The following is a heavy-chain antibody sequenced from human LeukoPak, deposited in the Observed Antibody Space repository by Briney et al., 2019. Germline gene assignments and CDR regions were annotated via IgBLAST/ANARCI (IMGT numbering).Heavy chain of an antibody. CDR1: GGSISSGGYS. CDR3: ARGKLIPEFDY. J-gene: IGHJ4*02. Sequence: SETLSLTCAVSGGSISSGGYSWSWIRQPPGKGLEWIGYIYHSGSTYYNPSLKSRVTISVDRSKNQFSLKLSSVTAADTAVYYCARGKLIPEFDYWGQGTLVTVSS. V-gene: IGHV4-30-2*01. CDR2: IYHSGST. D-gene: IGHD2-8*01.